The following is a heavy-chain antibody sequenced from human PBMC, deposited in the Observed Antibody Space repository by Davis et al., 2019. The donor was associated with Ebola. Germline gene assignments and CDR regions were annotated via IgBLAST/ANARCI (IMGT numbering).Heavy chain of an antibody. Sequence: MPSETLSLTCTVSGFSISDGHNWCWIRQAPGKGLVWIGSIYHSGTRYYNPSLESRVTISLDTSKNQFSLRLSSVTAADTAVYYCARSHSDWLLPFDYWGQGTLATVSS. CDR1: GFSISDGHN. CDR3: ARSHSDWLLPFDY. CDR2: IYHSGTR. J-gene: IGHJ4*02. D-gene: IGHD3-9*01. V-gene: IGHV4-38-2*02.